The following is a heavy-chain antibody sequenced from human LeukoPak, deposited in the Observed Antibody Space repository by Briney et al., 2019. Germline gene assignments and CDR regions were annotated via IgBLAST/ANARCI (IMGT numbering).Heavy chain of an antibody. V-gene: IGHV3-23*01. J-gene: IGHJ4*02. CDR2: ISGSGGST. CDR1: GFTFSSYA. CDR3: AVDYYGSGSYPPALDY. Sequence: PGGSLRLSCAASGFTFSSYAMSWVRQAPGKGLEWVSAISGSGGSTYYADSVKGRFTISRDNSKNTLYLQMNSLRAEDTAVYYCAVDYYGSGSYPPALDYWGQGTLVTVSS. D-gene: IGHD3-10*01.